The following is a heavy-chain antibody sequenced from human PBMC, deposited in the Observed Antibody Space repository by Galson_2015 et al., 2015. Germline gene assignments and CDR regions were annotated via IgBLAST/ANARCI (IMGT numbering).Heavy chain of an antibody. J-gene: IGHJ2*01. CDR1: GFTFSSYA. CDR3: AKTIGLGYCSSTSCYAAWYFDL. Sequence: SLRLSCAASGFTFSSYAMSWVRQAPGKGLEWVSAISGSGGSTYYADSVKGRFTISRDNSKNTLYLQMNSLRAEDTAVYYCAKTIGLGYCSSTSCYAAWYFDLWGRGTLVTVSS. CDR2: ISGSGGST. D-gene: IGHD2-2*01. V-gene: IGHV3-23*01.